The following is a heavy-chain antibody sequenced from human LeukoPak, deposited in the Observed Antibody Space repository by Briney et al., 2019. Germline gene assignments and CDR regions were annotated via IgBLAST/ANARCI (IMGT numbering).Heavy chain of an antibody. J-gene: IGHJ3*02. D-gene: IGHD5-18*01. Sequence: GGSLRLSCAASGFTFSSYAMSWVRQAPEKGLEWVSTISGSGGSTYYADSVKGRFTISRDNSKNTLYLQMNSLRAEDTAVYYCAKKYSYAMGFAFDIWGQGTMVTVSS. CDR3: AKKYSYAMGFAFDI. V-gene: IGHV3-23*01. CDR2: ISGSGGST. CDR1: GFTFSSYA.